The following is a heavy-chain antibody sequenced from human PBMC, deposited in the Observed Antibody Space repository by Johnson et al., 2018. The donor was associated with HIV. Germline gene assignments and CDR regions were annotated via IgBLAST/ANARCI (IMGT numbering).Heavy chain of an antibody. CDR3: ARAMYYFDTSGYLIRPRAFDI. Sequence: VQLVESGGGVVQPGRSLRASCAASGFGFSRYDVSWVRHVPGKGLEWVSGINWSGGGTSYADSVKGRFTVSSDNAKNSLFLQMNSLRAEDTALYDCARAMYYFDTSGYLIRPRAFDIWGQGTVVTVSS. CDR2: INWSGGGT. D-gene: IGHD3-22*01. J-gene: IGHJ3*02. CDR1: GFGFSRYD. V-gene: IGHV3-20*01.